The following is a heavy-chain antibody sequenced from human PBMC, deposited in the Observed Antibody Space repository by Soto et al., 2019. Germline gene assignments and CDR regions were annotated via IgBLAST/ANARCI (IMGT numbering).Heavy chain of an antibody. V-gene: IGHV4-39*01. CDR1: GGSISSSSYY. CDR2: IYYSGST. D-gene: IGHD4-17*01. CDR3: ARRYTVTTSVDY. J-gene: IGHJ4*02. Sequence: SETLSLTCTVSGGSISSSSYYWGWIRQPPGKGLEWIGSIYYSGSTYYNPSLKSRVTISVDTSENQFSLKLSSVTAADTAVYYCARRYTVTTSVDYWGQGTLVTVSS.